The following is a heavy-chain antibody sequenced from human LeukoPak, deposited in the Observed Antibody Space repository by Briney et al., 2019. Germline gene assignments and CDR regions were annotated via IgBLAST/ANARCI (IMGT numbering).Heavy chain of an antibody. Sequence: GGSLRLSCAASGFTFSSYWMSWVRQAPGKGLEWVSAISGSGGSTYYADSVKGRFTISRDNSKNTLYLQMNSLRAEDTAVYYCARSYSSGYSDYWGQGTLVTVSS. V-gene: IGHV3-23*01. CDR1: GFTFSSYW. J-gene: IGHJ4*02. D-gene: IGHD6-19*01. CDR2: ISGSGGST. CDR3: ARSYSSGYSDY.